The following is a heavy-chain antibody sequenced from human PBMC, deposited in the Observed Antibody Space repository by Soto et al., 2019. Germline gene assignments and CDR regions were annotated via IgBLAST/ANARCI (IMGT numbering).Heavy chain of an antibody. Sequence: GGSLRLSCAASGFPFSDYYMSWIRQAPGKGLEWVSYISSSGSTIYYADSVKGRFTISRDNAKNSLYLQMNSLRTEDTAVYYCARDPPPYFSSGWYDYFDYWGQGTLVTVSS. CDR1: GFPFSDYY. CDR2: ISSSGSTI. J-gene: IGHJ4*02. CDR3: ARDPPPYFSSGWYDYFDY. D-gene: IGHD6-19*01. V-gene: IGHV3-11*01.